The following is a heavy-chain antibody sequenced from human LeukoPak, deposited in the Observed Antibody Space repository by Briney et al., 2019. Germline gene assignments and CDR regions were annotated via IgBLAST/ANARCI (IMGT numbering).Heavy chain of an antibody. Sequence: ASVKVSCKASGYTFTGYYMHWVRQAPGRGLEWMGMINPRDGSTRTLQRFQGRLTMTRDTSTNMGLSSLRSEDTATYFCARGADQEFDFWGQGTLVTVSS. CDR2: INPRDGST. CDR1: GYTFTGYY. V-gene: IGHV1-46*01. CDR3: ARGADQEFDF. J-gene: IGHJ4*02.